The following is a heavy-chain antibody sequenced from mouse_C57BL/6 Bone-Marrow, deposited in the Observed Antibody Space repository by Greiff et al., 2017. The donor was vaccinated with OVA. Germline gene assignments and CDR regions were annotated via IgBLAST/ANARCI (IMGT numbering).Heavy chain of an antibody. CDR3: ARKNGYLDY. D-gene: IGHD1-1*02. V-gene: IGHV2-9-1*01. CDR1: GFSLTSYA. J-gene: IGHJ2*01. Sequence: VKLVESGPGLVAPSQSLSITCTVSGFSLTSYAISWVRPPPGKGLEWLGVVWTGGGTNYNSALKSRLSISKDNSKSQVFLKMNSLQTDDTASYYCARKNGYLDYWGQGTTLTVSS. CDR2: VWTGGGT.